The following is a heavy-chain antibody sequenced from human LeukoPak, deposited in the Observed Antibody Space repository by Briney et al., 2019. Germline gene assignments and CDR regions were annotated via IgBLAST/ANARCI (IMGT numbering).Heavy chain of an antibody. Sequence: SETLSLTCTVSGGSISSSSYSWGWIRQPPGKGLEWIGSIYYSGSTYYNPSLKSRVTISADTSKNQFSLKLSSVTAADTAVYYCATNAAAGPDDTFDIWGQGTLVTVSS. D-gene: IGHD6-13*01. CDR2: IYYSGST. CDR3: ATNAAAGPDDTFDI. V-gene: IGHV4-39*01. CDR1: GGSISSSSYS. J-gene: IGHJ3*02.